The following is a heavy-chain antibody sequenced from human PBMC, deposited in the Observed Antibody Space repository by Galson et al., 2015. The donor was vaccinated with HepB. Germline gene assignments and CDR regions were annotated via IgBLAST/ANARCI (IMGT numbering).Heavy chain of an antibody. V-gene: IGHV1-46*01. CDR3: ARVYSLGAGYMDV. J-gene: IGHJ6*03. CDR1: GYTFISYS. Sequence: SVKVSCKAAGYTFISYSIHWVRQAPGQGLEWMEIINPSGGSTSYAQKFQGRVTLTRDTSTSTVYMELSSLRSEDTAVYYCARVYSLGAGYMDVWGKGTTVTVSS. D-gene: IGHD3-16*01. CDR2: INPSGGST.